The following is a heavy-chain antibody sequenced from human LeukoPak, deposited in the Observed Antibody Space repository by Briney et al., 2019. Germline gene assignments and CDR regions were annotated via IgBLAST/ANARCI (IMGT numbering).Heavy chain of an antibody. Sequence: GGSLRLSCAASGFTFSSYGMHWVRQAPGKGLEWVAVISYDGSNKYYADSVKGRFTISRDNSKNTLYLQMNSLRAEDTAVYYCARASPHCNNITCYAGALDFRGQGILVTVSS. CDR3: ARASPHCNNITCYAGALDF. CDR2: ISYDGSNK. J-gene: IGHJ4*02. V-gene: IGHV3-30*03. CDR1: GFTFSSYG. D-gene: IGHD2/OR15-2a*01.